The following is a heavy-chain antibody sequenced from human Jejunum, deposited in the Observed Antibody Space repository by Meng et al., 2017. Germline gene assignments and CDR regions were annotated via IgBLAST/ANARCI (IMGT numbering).Heavy chain of an antibody. J-gene: IGHJ3*02. Sequence: QVQLQESGPGLVKPSETLSLTCTVSCGSINSYYWGWLRQPPGKGLEWIGYVSDSGSTNYSPSLTSRVTISVDTSKNHFSLKLSSVTAADTAMYYCARHDYHYFYSGSQANPWPGAFDIWGQGTMVTVSS. CDR1: CGSINSYY. D-gene: IGHD1-26*01. CDR2: VSDSGST. CDR3: ARHDYHYFYSGSQANPWPGAFDI. V-gene: IGHV4-59*08.